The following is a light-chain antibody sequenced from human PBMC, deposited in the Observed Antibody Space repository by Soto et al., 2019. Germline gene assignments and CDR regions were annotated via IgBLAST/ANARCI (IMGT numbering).Light chain of an antibody. CDR2: GAS. J-gene: IGKJ4*01. V-gene: IGKV3-15*01. CDR3: QHYNNWPPLT. Sequence: EIVMTQSPATLSVSPGERATLSCRASQSVSSNLAWYQQKPGQAPRLLIYGASTRATGIPARFSGSGSGTAFTLTFSSLQSEDFAVYYCQHYNNWPPLTFGGGTKVEIK. CDR1: QSVSSN.